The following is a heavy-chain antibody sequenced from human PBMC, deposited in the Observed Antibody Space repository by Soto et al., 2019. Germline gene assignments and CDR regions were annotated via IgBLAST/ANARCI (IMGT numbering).Heavy chain of an antibody. Sequence: GGSLRLSCAASGFTFSSYAMSWVRQAPGKGLEWVSAISGSGGSTYYADSVKGRFTISRDNSKNTLYLQMNSLRAEDTAVYYCARSSPVYYYYGMDVWGQGTTVTVS. CDR2: ISGSGGST. CDR1: GFTFSSYA. V-gene: IGHV3-23*01. J-gene: IGHJ6*02. CDR3: ARSSPVYYYYGMDV.